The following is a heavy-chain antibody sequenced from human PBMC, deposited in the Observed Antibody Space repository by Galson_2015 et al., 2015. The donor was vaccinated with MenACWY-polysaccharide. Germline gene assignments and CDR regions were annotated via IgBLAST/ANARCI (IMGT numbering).Heavy chain of an antibody. D-gene: IGHD3-22*01. CDR2: MNPNSGNT. Sequence: WVRQTTGQGLEWMGWMNPNSGNTGYAQKFQGRVTMTRNTSISIAYMELSSLRSEDTAVYYCARGGKYYYDSSGYLNWFDPWGQGTLVTVSS. CDR3: ARGGKYYYDSSGYLNWFDP. V-gene: IGHV1-8*01. J-gene: IGHJ5*02.